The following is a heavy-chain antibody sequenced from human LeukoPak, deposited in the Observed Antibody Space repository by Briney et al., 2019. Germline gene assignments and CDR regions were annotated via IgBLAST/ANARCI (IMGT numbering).Heavy chain of an antibody. CDR2: ISYDGSTK. D-gene: IGHD1-26*01. V-gene: IGHV3-30*18. CDR1: GFTFSSNG. CDR3: AKDLATKYSCDY. Sequence: GSLRLSCAASGFTFSSNGMHWVRQAPGKEPEWVAFISYDGSTKYYADSVKGRFTISRDNSKNTLYLQMNSLRAEDTAVYYCAKDLATKYSCDYWGQGTLVTVSS. J-gene: IGHJ4*02.